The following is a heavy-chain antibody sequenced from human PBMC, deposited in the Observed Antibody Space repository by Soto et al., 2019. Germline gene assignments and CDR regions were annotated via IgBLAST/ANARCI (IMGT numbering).Heavy chain of an antibody. CDR3: ALNKADFGPVDY. CDR2: IYYSGST. Sequence: PSETLSLTCTFSGGSISSGGYYWSWIRQHPGKGLEWIGCIYYSGSTYYNPSLKSRVTISVDTSKNQFSLKVSSVTAADTAVYYCALNKADFGPVDYWGQGTLVTVSS. J-gene: IGHJ4*02. V-gene: IGHV4-31*03. D-gene: IGHD3-16*01. CDR1: GGSISSGGYY.